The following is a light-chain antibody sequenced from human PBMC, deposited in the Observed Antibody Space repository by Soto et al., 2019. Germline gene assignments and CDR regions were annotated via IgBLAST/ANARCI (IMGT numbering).Light chain of an antibody. CDR1: SGSIANNY. V-gene: IGLV6-57*04. CDR2: ENN. J-gene: IGLJ2*01. Sequence: LTQPHSVSESPGKTLSISCTRSSGSIANNYVQWYQQRPGSAPTTVIYENNQRLSGVPDRFSGSTDGSSNSASLTISGLQTEDEADYYCQSYDSDFVVFGGGTQLTVL. CDR3: QSYDSDFVV.